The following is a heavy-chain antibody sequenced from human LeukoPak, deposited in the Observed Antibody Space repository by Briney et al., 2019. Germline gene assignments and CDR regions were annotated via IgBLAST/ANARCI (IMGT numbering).Heavy chain of an antibody. CDR3: ARESYCSSTSCGVDYYMDV. CDR1: GGSISSYY. CDR2: IYYSRST. D-gene: IGHD2-2*01. J-gene: IGHJ6*03. Sequence: SETLSLTCTVSGGSISSYYWSWIRQPPGKGLEWIGYIYYSRSTNYNPCLKSRVTISVDTSKNQFSLKLSSVTAADTAVYYCARESYCSSTSCGVDYYMDVWGKGTTVTVSS. V-gene: IGHV4-59*12.